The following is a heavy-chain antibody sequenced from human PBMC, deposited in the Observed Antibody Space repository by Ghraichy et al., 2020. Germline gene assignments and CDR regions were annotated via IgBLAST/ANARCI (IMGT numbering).Heavy chain of an antibody. CDR2: IYYSGST. D-gene: IGHD3-22*01. Sequence: SQTLSLTCTVSGGSISSYYWSWIRQPPGKGLEWIGYIYYSGSTNYNPSLKSRVTISVDTSKNQFSLKLSSVTAADTAVYYCARDTYYYDSSGLAPWGQGTLVTVSS. V-gene: IGHV4-59*01. CDR3: ARDTYYYDSSGLAP. CDR1: GGSISSYY. J-gene: IGHJ5*02.